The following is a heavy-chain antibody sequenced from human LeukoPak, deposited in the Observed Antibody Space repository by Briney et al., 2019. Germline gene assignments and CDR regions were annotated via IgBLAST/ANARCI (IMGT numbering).Heavy chain of an antibody. CDR3: ARGDSTSYGMDV. D-gene: IGHD2-2*01. Sequence: ASVKVSCKASGYTFSGYYVHWVRQATGQGLEWMGWMNPNSGNTGYAQKFQGRVTMTRNTSISTAYMELSSLRSEDTAVYYCARGDSTSYGMDVWGQGTTVIVSS. J-gene: IGHJ6*02. CDR2: MNPNSGNT. V-gene: IGHV1-8*02. CDR1: GYTFSGYY.